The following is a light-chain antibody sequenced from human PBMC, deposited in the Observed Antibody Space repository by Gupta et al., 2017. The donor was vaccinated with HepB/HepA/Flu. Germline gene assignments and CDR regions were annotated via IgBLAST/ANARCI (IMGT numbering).Light chain of an antibody. J-gene: IGKJ2*01. V-gene: IGKV3-15*01. CDR1: QSVSSN. Sequence: ERLLTQSPATLSVSPGERATLSCRASQSVSSNLSWYQQKPVQAPRLLIYGASTRATGIPARFSGSGSGTEFTLTISSLQSEDFAVYYCQQYNNWSPFTFGKGTKLEIK. CDR2: GAS. CDR3: QQYNNWSPFT.